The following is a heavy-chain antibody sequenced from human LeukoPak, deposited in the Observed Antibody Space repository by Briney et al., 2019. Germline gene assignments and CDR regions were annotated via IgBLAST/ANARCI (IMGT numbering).Heavy chain of an antibody. CDR2: IWYDGSNK. V-gene: IGHV3-33*01. CDR3: AREDSSSSWYILYYYYGMDV. D-gene: IGHD6-13*01. Sequence: PGGSLRLSCAASGFTFSSYGMHWVRQAPGKGLEWVAVIWYDGSNKYYADSVKGRFTISRDNSKNTLYLQMNSLRAEDTAVHYCAREDSSSSWYILYYYYGMDVWGQGTTVTVSS. J-gene: IGHJ6*02. CDR1: GFTFSSYG.